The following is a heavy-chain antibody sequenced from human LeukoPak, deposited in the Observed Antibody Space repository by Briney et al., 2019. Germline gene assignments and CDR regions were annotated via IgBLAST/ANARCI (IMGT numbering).Heavy chain of an antibody. CDR1: GFTFSSYA. CDR3: AREFSEAFDI. Sequence: PGGSLRLSCAASGFTFSSYAMHWVRQAPGKGLEWVAVISYDGSNKYYADSVKGRSTISRDNSKNTLYLQMNSLRAEDTAVYYCAREFSEAFDIWGQGTMVTVSS. J-gene: IGHJ3*02. CDR2: ISYDGSNK. V-gene: IGHV3-30-3*01.